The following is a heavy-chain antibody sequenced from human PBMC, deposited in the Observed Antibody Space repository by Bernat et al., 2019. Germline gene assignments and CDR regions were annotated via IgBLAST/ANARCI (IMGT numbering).Heavy chain of an antibody. CDR3: ARDSKYQLLSYYFDY. V-gene: IGHV1-46*01. CDR1: GYTFTSYY. CDR2: INPSGGST. J-gene: IGHJ4*02. D-gene: IGHD2-2*01. Sequence: QVQLVQSGAEVKKPGASVKVSCKASGYTFTSYYMHWVRQAPGQGLEWMGIINPSGGSTSYAQKSQGRVTMTRDTSTSTVYMELSSLRSEDTAVYYCARDSKYQLLSYYFDYWGQGTLVTVSS.